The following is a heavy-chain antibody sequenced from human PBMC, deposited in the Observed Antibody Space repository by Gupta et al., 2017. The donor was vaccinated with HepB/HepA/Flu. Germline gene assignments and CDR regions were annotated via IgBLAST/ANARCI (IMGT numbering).Heavy chain of an antibody. Sequence: QVQLVHSGAEVTKPGASVKVSCKGSGYSFSNYDIHWVSQAPGQRLQWMGWINAGNGKTGYSQKYQGRVTITRDTSASTVYMELSSLTSEDTAVYYCARERTAATDPFDVWGRGTMVTVSS. CDR2: INAGNGKT. V-gene: IGHV1-3*01. CDR3: ARERTAATDPFDV. CDR1: GYSFSNYD. D-gene: IGHD6-25*01. J-gene: IGHJ3*01.